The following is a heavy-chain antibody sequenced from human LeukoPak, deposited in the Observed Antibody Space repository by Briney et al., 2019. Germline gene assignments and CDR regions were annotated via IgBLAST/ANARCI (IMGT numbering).Heavy chain of an antibody. J-gene: IGHJ3*02. Sequence: PGGSLRLSCAASGFTFSSYAMSWVRRAPGKGLEWVSAISGSGGATYHADSARGRFIISRDNSKNTLYLQMNSLRAEDTAVYHCAKAVDYGDFRNAFDIWGQGTTVTVSS. V-gene: IGHV3-23*01. CDR3: AKAVDYGDFRNAFDI. CDR2: ISGSGGAT. D-gene: IGHD4-17*01. CDR1: GFTFSSYA.